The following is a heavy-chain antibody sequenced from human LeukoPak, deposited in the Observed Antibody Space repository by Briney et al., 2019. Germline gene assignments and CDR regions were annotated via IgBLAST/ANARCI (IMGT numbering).Heavy chain of an antibody. V-gene: IGHV4-61*01. CDR3: ARERAGGITGTT. D-gene: IGHD1-7*01. Sequence: SETLSLTCTVSGGSVSSGSYYWSWIRQPPGEGLEWIGYIYYSGSTNYNPSLKSRVTISVDTSKNQFSLKLSSVTAADTAVYYCARERAGGITGTTWGQGTMVTVSS. CDR1: GGSVSSGSYY. CDR2: IYYSGST. J-gene: IGHJ3*01.